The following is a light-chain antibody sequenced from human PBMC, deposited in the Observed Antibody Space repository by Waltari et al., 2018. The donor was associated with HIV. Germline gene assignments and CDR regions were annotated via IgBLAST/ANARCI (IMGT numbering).Light chain of an antibody. Sequence: QSALTQPASVSGSPGQSITISCTGTSSDVGRYYLVSWYQQHPGKAPKLMIDEVSKRPSGVSNRFSGSKSGNTASLTISGLQAEDEADYYCCSYAGSSTFVVFGGGTKLTVL. CDR2: EVS. J-gene: IGLJ2*01. V-gene: IGLV2-23*02. CDR1: SSDVGRYYL. CDR3: CSYAGSSTFVV.